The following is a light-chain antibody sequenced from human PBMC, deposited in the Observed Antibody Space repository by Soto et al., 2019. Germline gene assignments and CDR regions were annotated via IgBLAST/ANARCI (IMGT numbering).Light chain of an antibody. Sequence: DIQLTQSPSFLSASVGDRVTITCRASQGISTYLAWYQQSPGKAPTLLIYAASTLQSGVPSRFSGSGSGTEFTLTISSLHPEDFATYFCQQLYSSPLSFGGGNKVEIK. J-gene: IGKJ4*01. CDR2: AAS. CDR3: QQLYSSPLS. V-gene: IGKV1-9*01. CDR1: QGISTY.